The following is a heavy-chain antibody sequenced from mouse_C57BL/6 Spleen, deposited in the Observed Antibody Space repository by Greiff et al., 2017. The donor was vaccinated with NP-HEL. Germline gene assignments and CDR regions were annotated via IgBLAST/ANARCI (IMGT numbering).Heavy chain of an antibody. CDR1: GYTFTSYW. V-gene: IGHV1-50*01. Sequence: QVQLQQPGAELVKPGASVKLSCKASGYTFTSYWMQWVNQRPGQGLEWIGEIDPSDSYTNYNQKFKGKATLTVDTSSSTAYMQLSSLTSEDSAVYYCARNSDSSGYEYYFDYWGQGTTLTVSS. D-gene: IGHD3-2*02. J-gene: IGHJ2*01. CDR2: IDPSDSYT. CDR3: ARNSDSSGYEYYFDY.